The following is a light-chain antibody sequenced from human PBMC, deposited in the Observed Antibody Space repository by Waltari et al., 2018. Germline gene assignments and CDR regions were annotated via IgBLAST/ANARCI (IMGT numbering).Light chain of an antibody. J-gene: IGKJ1*01. V-gene: IGKV3-20*01. CDR3: QKYDRLPAT. CDR1: QTVGKA. Sequence: EIVLTQPPGTLSLSPGETATLSRRASQTVGKALTWYQQKPGQAPRLLIYDTSRRAPGIPDRFSGSVFGTDFSLTISRLEPEDFAVYYCQKYDRLPATFGQGTKVEIK. CDR2: DTS.